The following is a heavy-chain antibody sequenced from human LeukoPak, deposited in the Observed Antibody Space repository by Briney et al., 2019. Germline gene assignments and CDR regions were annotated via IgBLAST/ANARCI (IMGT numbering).Heavy chain of an antibody. CDR2: INQDGSEK. CDR1: GFTFSSSW. V-gene: IGHV3-7*01. J-gene: IGHJ6*02. CDR3: TGHYGMNV. Sequence: PGGSLRLSCAASGFTFSSSWMTWVCQAPGKGLEWVANINQDGSEKYYVDSVRSRFTISRDNARNSLYLQMHSLRAEDTAVFYCTGHYGMNVWGQGTTVTVSS.